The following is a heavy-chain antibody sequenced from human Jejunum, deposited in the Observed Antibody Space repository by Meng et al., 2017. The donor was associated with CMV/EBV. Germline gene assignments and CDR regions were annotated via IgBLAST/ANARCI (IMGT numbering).Heavy chain of an antibody. V-gene: IGHV3-21*01. CDR2: ISTHSTSI. CDR1: TSTSYT. D-gene: IGHD2-2*01. CDR3: ASGFCGSTTCYREFDY. J-gene: IGHJ4*02. Sequence: TSTSYTMSWVRQVPGKGLEWVSSISTHSTSISYADSVKGRFTISRDNAKNSLYLQVDSLRAEDTAVYYCASGFCGSTTCYREFDYWGQGTLVTVSS.